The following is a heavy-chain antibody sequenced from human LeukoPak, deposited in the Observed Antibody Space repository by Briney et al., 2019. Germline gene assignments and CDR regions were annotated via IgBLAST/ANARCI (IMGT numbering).Heavy chain of an antibody. Sequence: SETLSLTCTVSGGSISSYYWSWIRQPPRKGLEWIGTIYSSGSTYYNPSLKSRVTIFVDTSKNEISLRLSSVTAADTAVFYCARLEWKYGVDVWGQGTTVTVSS. CDR1: GGSISSYY. CDR3: ARLEWKYGVDV. CDR2: IYSSGST. J-gene: IGHJ6*01. D-gene: IGHD3-3*01. V-gene: IGHV4-59*04.